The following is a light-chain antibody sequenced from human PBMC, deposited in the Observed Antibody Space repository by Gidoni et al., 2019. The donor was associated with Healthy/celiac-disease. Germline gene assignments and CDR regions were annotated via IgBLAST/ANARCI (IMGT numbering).Light chain of an antibody. J-gene: IGKJ5*01. Sequence: EIVLTQYTATLSVSPGERATLSCMASQSVSSYLAWYQQKPGQAPRLLIYDASNWATGIPARFSGSGSGTDFTLTISSLQPEDFAVYYCQQRSNWPLITFGQGTRLEIK. CDR1: QSVSSY. CDR3: QQRSNWPLIT. CDR2: DAS. V-gene: IGKV3-11*01.